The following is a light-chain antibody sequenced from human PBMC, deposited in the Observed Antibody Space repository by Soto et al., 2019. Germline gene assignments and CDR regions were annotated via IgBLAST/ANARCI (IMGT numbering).Light chain of an antibody. CDR2: ENN. Sequence: QSVLTQPPSVSAAPGQKVTISCSGSSSNIGNNYVSWYQQLPGTAPKLLIYENNKRPSGILGRFSGSKSGTSATLGITGLQTGDEADYYCGTWDSSLSAGVFGTGTKVTVL. CDR1: SSNIGNNY. J-gene: IGLJ1*01. CDR3: GTWDSSLSAGV. V-gene: IGLV1-51*02.